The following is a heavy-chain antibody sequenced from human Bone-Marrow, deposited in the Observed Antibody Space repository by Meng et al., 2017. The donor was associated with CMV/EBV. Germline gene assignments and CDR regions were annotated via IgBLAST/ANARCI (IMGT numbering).Heavy chain of an antibody. CDR1: GYTFTGYV. Sequence: ASVKVSCKASGYTFTGYVIHWVRQAPGQGLEWMGWINPNSGGTNFAQKFQGRVTMTRDTSITTAYMELTRLISDDTAVYYCARVGPQGTGTPLVSFWGQGTLVTVSS. D-gene: IGHD1-1*01. V-gene: IGHV1-2*02. CDR2: INPNSGGT. CDR3: ARVGPQGTGTPLVSF. J-gene: IGHJ4*02.